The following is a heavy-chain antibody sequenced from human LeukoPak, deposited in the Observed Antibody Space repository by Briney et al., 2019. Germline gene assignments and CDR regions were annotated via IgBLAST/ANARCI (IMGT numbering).Heavy chain of an antibody. V-gene: IGHV4-34*01. J-gene: IGHJ6*03. CDR3: ARSQFIVVPAAKGYYYYMDV. D-gene: IGHD2-2*01. CDR2: INHSGST. Sequence: SETLSLTCAVYGGSFSGYYWSWIRQPPGKGLEWIGEINHSGSTNYNPSLKSRVTISVDTSKNQFSLKLSSVTAADTAVYYCARSQFIVVPAAKGYYYYMDVWGKGTTVTVSS. CDR1: GGSFSGYY.